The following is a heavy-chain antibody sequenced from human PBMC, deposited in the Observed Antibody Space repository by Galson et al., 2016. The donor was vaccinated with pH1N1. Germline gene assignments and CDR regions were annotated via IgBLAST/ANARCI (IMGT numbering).Heavy chain of an antibody. CDR1: GFSLSTSGVG. CDR2: IYWDDDK. V-gene: IGHV2-5*02. CDR3: AHNIEWELGAYFDY. Sequence: PALVKPTQTLTLTCTFSGFSLSTSGVGVGWIRQPPGKALEWLALIYWDDDKRYSPSLTSRLTITKDTSKTQVVLTMTNMDPVDTATYYCAHNIEWELGAYFDYWGQGTLVTVSS. J-gene: IGHJ4*02. D-gene: IGHD1-26*01.